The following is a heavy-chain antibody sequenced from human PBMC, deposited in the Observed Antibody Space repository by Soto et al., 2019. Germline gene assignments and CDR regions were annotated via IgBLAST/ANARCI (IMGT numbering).Heavy chain of an antibody. J-gene: IGHJ4*02. CDR3: ARIGVSSGHESPDFDS. V-gene: IGHV1-18*01. Sequence: SVKVTCDASGYTFNFDRITWVRQAPGQGLEWMGWISGFNGNTNYAADLQGRVTMTTDTSTSTAYMELRGLRSDDTAVYYCARIGVSSGHESPDFDSWGQGTLVTVSS. D-gene: IGHD3-16*01. CDR2: ISGFNGNT. CDR1: GYTFNFDR.